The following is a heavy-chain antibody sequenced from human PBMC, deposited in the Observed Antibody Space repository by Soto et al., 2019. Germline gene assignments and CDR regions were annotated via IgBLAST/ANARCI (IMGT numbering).Heavy chain of an antibody. CDR2: INHSGTI. D-gene: IGHD2-21*02. Sequence: SENPSPTLAGYGGAFRGFYLAWIRPPPGKGLEWIGEINHSGTINFNPSLKSRLTISLDTSKKHFSLKLSSVTDADTAAYYCARADRTLVTSYSLDVWGQGTTVTVSS. J-gene: IGHJ6*02. V-gene: IGHV4-34*01. CDR3: ARADRTLVTSYSLDV. CDR1: GGAFRGFY.